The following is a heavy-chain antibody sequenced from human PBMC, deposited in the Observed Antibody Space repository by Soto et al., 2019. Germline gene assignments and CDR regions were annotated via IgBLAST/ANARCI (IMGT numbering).Heavy chain of an antibody. CDR1: GGTFSSFA. J-gene: IGHJ4*02. CDR2: IIPIFGTT. CDR3: ARDRDHTYDY. V-gene: IGHV1-69*13. Sequence: SVKVSCKASGGTFSSFAISWVRQAPGQGLEWMGGIIPIFGTTNYAQKFQGRVTITADESTSTAYMEVTTLRSEDTAVYYCARDRDHTYDYWGQGTLVTVSA.